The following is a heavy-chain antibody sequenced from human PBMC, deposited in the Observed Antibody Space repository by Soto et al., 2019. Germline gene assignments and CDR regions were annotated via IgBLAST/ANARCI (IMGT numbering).Heavy chain of an antibody. Sequence: GASVKVSCTASGYTFNGYYMHWVRQAPGQGLEWMGWIKPNSGGTNYAQKFQGRVTMTRDTSIRTAYMELSRLRSDDTAVYYCARDRGEWLQVVYYYYGMDVWGQGTTVTVSS. D-gene: IGHD5-12*01. CDR2: IKPNSGGT. J-gene: IGHJ6*02. V-gene: IGHV1-2*02. CDR3: ARDRGEWLQVVYYYYGMDV. CDR1: GYTFNGYY.